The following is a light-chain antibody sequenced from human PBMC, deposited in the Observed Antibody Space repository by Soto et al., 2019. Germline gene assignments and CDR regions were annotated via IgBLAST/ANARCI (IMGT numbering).Light chain of an antibody. CDR2: AAS. J-gene: IGKJ2*01. CDR3: QQANSFPHT. CDR1: QGISSW. Sequence: DIQMTQSPSSVSASVGDRVTITCRASQGISSWLAWSQQKPGKAPKRLIYAASSLQSGVPSRFSGSGSGTDFTLTISSLQPEDFATYYCQQANSFPHTFGQGTKLEIK. V-gene: IGKV1D-12*01.